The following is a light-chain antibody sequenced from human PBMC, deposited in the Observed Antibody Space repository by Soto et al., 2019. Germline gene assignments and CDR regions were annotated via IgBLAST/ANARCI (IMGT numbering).Light chain of an antibody. V-gene: IGLV2-8*01. Sequence: QSALTQPPSASGSPGQSVTISCTGTSSDVGGYNYVSWYQQHPGKAPKLIIYEVSKRPSGVPDRFSGSKSGNTASLTVSGLQAEYEADYYCMSFADSAHGVIGGGTKLTVL. CDR3: MSFADSAHGV. CDR1: SSDVGGYNY. CDR2: EVS. J-gene: IGLJ2*01.